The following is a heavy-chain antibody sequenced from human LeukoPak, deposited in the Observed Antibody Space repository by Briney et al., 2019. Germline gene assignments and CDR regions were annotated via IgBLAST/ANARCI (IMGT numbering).Heavy chain of an antibody. Sequence: SETLSLTCTVSGGSISSYYWSWIRQPPGKGLEWIGYIYYSGSTNYNPSLKSRVTISVDTSKNQFSLKLSSVTAADTAVYYCAGEIANCSGGSCYSGYFDYWGQGTLVTVSS. V-gene: IGHV4-59*01. CDR2: IYYSGST. D-gene: IGHD2-15*01. J-gene: IGHJ4*02. CDR3: AGEIANCSGGSCYSGYFDY. CDR1: GGSISSYY.